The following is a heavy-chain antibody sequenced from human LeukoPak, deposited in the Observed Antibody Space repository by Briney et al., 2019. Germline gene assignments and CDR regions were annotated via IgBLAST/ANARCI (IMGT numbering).Heavy chain of an antibody. CDR2: ISSSSSYI. V-gene: IGHV3-21*01. D-gene: IGHD1-26*01. Sequence: GGSLRLSCAASGFTFSSYSMNWVRQAPGKGLEWVSSISSSSSYIYYADSVKGRFTISRDNAKNSLYLQMNSLIAEDTAVYYCAGHKVGATLVSWFDPWGQGTLVTVSS. CDR1: GFTFSSYS. CDR3: AGHKVGATLVSWFDP. J-gene: IGHJ5*02.